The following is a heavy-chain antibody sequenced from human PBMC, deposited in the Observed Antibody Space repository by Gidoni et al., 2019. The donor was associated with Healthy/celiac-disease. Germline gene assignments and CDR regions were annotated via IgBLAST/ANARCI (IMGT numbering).Heavy chain of an antibody. CDR2: IIPICGTA. J-gene: IGHJ5*02. V-gene: IGHV1-69*01. Sequence: QVQLVQSGAEVKKPGSSVKVSCKASGGTFSSYAISWVRQAPGQGLEWMGGIIPICGTANYAQKFQGRVTITADESTSTAYMELSSLRSEDTAVYYCATSNYCSSTSCYNFAPNWFDPWGQGTLVTVSS. D-gene: IGHD2-2*02. CDR3: ATSNYCSSTSCYNFAPNWFDP. CDR1: GGTFSSYA.